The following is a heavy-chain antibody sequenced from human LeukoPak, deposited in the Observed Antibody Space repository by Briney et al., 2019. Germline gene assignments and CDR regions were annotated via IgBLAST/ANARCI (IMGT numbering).Heavy chain of an antibody. J-gene: IGHJ6*02. CDR2: IYHSGST. Sequence: SSETLSLTCAVSGGSISSGGYSWSWLRQPPGKGLEWIGYIYHSGSTYYNPSLKSRVTISVDRSKNQFSLKLSSVTAADTAVYYCARGPVVVPAAMPYYYGMDVWGQGTTVTVSS. CDR1: GGSISSGGYS. CDR3: ARGPVVVPAAMPYYYGMDV. V-gene: IGHV4-30-2*01. D-gene: IGHD2-2*01.